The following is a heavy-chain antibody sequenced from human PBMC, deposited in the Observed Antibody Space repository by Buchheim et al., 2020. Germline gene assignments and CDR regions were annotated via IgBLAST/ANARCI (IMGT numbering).Heavy chain of an antibody. Sequence: EVQLAESGGGLVQPGRSLRLSCAASGFTFSTYEMNWVRQAPGKGLEWVASIDSSGTTTKYADSVRGRFTISRDNAKTSLYLQMSSPNVEDTAVYFCAGVPSYRSYFFEKWGPGTL. V-gene: IGHV3-48*03. CDR2: IDSSGTTT. D-gene: IGHD3-16*02. CDR3: AGVPSYRSYFFEK. J-gene: IGHJ4*02. CDR1: GFTFSTYE.